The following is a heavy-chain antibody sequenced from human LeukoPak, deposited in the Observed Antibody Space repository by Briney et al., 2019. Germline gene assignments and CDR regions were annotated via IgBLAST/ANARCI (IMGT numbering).Heavy chain of an antibody. CDR1: GFTFNTCA. CDR3: AKDVRGYCSSTSCPKDS. D-gene: IGHD2-2*01. J-gene: IGHJ4*02. V-gene: IGHV3-23*01. CDR2: TSGAGIST. Sequence: GGSLRLSCAGSGFTFNTCAMNWVRQAPGKGLEWVSATSGAGISTYYADSVKGRFTISRDNSKNTPFLQMNSLRAEDTAVYYCAKDVRGYCSSTSCPKDSWGQGALVTVSP.